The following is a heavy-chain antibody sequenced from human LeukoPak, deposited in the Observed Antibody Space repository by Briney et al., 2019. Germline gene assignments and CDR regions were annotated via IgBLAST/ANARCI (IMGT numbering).Heavy chain of an antibody. CDR2: ISTTSSYI. J-gene: IGHJ3*02. CDR1: GFTFSSYS. Sequence: GGSLRLSCAASGFTFSSYSMNWVRQAPGKGLEWVSSISTTSSYIFYADSVRGRFTISRDNAKNSLYLQMDSLRAEDTAVYYCARGGIITSYAFEIWGQGTMVTVSS. D-gene: IGHD1-26*01. CDR3: ARGGIITSYAFEI. V-gene: IGHV3-21*01.